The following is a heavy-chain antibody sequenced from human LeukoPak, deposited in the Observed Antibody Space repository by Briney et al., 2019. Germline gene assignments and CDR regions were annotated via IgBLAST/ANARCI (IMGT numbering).Heavy chain of an antibody. Sequence: ASVKVSCKASGYTFTSYYMHWVRQAPGQGLEWMGISNPSGGSTSYAQKFQGRVTMTRDTSTSTVYMELSSLRSEDTAVYYCARDWRNSSSWPALGGYWGQGTLVTVSS. V-gene: IGHV1-46*01. CDR2: SNPSGGST. CDR1: GYTFTSYY. CDR3: ARDWRNSSSWPALGGY. D-gene: IGHD6-13*01. J-gene: IGHJ4*02.